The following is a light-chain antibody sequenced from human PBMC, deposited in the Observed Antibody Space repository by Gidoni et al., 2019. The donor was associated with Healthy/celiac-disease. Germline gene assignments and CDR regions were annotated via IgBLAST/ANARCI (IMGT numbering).Light chain of an antibody. V-gene: IGLV3-1*01. CDR3: QAWDSSTAVV. J-gene: IGLJ2*01. CDR1: KLGDKY. Sequence: SYELTQPPSVSVSPGQTASITRSGDKLGDKYACWYQKKPGQSPVLVIYQDSKRPSGIPERFSGSNSGNTATLTISGTQAMDEADYDCQAWDSSTAVVFGGGTKLTVL. CDR2: QDS.